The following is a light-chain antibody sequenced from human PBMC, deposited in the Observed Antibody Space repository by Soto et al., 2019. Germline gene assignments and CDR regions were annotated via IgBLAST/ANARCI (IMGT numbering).Light chain of an antibody. J-gene: IGLJ2*01. V-gene: IGLV1-47*01. Sequence: QSVLTQPPSASGTPGQRVTISCSGSSSNIGSNYVYWYQQLPGTAPKLLIYRNNQRPSGVPDRCSGSKSGTSASLAISGLRSEDEADYYCAASEGVFGGGTKLTVL. CDR2: RNN. CDR1: SSNIGSNY. CDR3: AASEGV.